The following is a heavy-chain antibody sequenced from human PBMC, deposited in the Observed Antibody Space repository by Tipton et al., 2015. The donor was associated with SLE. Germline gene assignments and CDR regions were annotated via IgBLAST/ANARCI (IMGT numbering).Heavy chain of an antibody. Sequence: GLVKPSQTLSLSCTVSGDSITSFYWTWIRQPPGKGLEWIGYIYYSGSTKYNPSLESRVTISVDTSKNQFSLKVTSVNAADTAFYFCVRDVRTAFWGFDDWGQGTLVTVSS. CDR1: GDSITSFY. J-gene: IGHJ4*02. CDR3: VRDVRTAFWGFDD. V-gene: IGHV4-59*12. CDR2: IYYSGST. D-gene: IGHD3-16*01.